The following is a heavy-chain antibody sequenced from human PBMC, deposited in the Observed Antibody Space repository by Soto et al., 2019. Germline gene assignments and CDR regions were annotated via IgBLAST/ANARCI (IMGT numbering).Heavy chain of an antibody. J-gene: IGHJ4*02. CDR3: ANSDCSGGSCYSEFDY. CDR2: ISGSGGST. CDR1: GFTFSSYA. Sequence: GGSLRLSCAASGFTFSSYAMSWVRQAPGKGLEWVSAISGSGGSTYYADSVKGRFTISRDNSKNTLYLQMNSLRAEDTAVYYCANSDCSGGSCYSEFDYWGQGTLVTVSS. D-gene: IGHD2-15*01. V-gene: IGHV3-23*01.